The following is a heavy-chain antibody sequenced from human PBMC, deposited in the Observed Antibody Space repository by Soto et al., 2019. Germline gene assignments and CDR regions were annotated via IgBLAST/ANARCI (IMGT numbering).Heavy chain of an antibody. D-gene: IGHD6-13*01. Sequence: GGSLRLSXTASGFTFRTYGMNWVRRAPGGGLEWVASISSSGSFIYYADSVKGRFTISRDDAEKSLYLQMDSLRAEDTAIYYCAREPEGIAAALDYWGQGTLVTVSS. J-gene: IGHJ4*02. CDR1: GFTFRTYG. CDR3: AREPEGIAAALDY. V-gene: IGHV3-21*01. CDR2: ISSSGSFI.